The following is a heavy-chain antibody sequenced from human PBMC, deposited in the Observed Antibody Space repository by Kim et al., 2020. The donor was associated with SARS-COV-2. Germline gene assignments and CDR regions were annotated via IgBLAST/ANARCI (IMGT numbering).Heavy chain of an antibody. CDR2: MNPNSGNT. CDR3: ARGPTSGIFGVVIYYYYYMDV. V-gene: IGHV1-8*01. D-gene: IGHD3-3*01. Sequence: ASVKVSCKASGYTFTSYDINWVRQATGQGLEWMGWMNPNSGNTGYAQKFQGRVTMTRNTSISTAYMELSSLRSEDTAVYYCARGPTSGIFGVVIYYYYYMDVWGKGTTVTVSS. J-gene: IGHJ6*03. CDR1: GYTFTSYD.